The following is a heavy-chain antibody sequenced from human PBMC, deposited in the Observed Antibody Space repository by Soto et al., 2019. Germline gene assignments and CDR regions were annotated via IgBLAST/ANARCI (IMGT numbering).Heavy chain of an antibody. CDR3: AREILAAAGTVDY. V-gene: IGHV4-30-4*01. CDR1: GGSISSGDYY. J-gene: IGHJ4*02. D-gene: IGHD6-13*01. CDR2: IYYSGST. Sequence: SETLSLTCTVSGGSISSGDYYWSWIRQPPGKGLEWIGYIYYSGSTYYNPSLKSRVTISVDTSKNQFSLKLSFVTAADTAVYYCAREILAAAGTVDYWGQGTLVTVSS.